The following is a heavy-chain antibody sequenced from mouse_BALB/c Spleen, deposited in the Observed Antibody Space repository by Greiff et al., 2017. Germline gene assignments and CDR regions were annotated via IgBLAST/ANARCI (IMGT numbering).Heavy chain of an antibody. J-gene: IGHJ3*01. V-gene: IGHV1-54*03. D-gene: IGHD1-1*01. CDR1: GYAFTNYL. Sequence: VQLQQSGAELVRPGTSVKVSCKASGYAFTNYLIEWVKQRPGQGLEWIGVINPGSGGTNYNEKFKGKATLTADKSSSTAYMQLSSLTSDDSAVYFCAREGGTTGPFAYWGQGTLVTVSA. CDR3: AREGGTTGPFAY. CDR2: INPGSGGT.